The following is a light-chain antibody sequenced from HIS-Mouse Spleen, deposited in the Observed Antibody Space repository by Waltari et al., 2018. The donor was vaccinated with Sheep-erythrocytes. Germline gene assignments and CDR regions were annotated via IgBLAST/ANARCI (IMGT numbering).Light chain of an antibody. CDR1: SRPAGSYNF. CDR2: EGS. Sequence: QSALTQPASVSGSPGQSLTIPCTGTSRPAGSYNFFSWYQQHPGKAPNLMIYEGSKRPSGVSNRFSGSKSGNTASLTISGLQAEDEADYYCCSYAGSSTPWVFGGGTKLTVL. V-gene: IGLV2-23*01. CDR3: CSYAGSSTPWV. J-gene: IGLJ3*02.